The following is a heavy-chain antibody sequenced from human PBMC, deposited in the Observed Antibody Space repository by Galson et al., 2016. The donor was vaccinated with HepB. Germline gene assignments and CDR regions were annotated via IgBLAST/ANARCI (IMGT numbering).Heavy chain of an antibody. V-gene: IGHV3-53*01. D-gene: IGHD6-19*01. CDR2: IYSSGNT. CDR1: GFTVSNNY. Sequence: SLRLSCAASGFTVSNNYLSWVRQAPGKGLELVSLIYSSGNTWYADSVKGRFTISRDNAKNSLFLHMNSLVVEDTAVYYCGRDGTGPSSAWGIADYWGQGTLVTVSS. CDR3: GRDGTGPSSAWGIADY. J-gene: IGHJ4*02.